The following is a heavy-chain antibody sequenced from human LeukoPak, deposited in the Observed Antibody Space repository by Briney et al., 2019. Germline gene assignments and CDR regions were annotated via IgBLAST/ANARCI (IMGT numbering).Heavy chain of an antibody. CDR1: GFTFSNSW. V-gene: IGHV3-7*01. J-gene: IGHJ4*02. Sequence: GGALRLSCAASGFTFSNSWMSWVRQAPGRGLEWVASINQHGSQIHYVDSVKGRFTISRDNAKNSLYLEMSSLRAEDTAEYYCARLFGEVTIYDYWGQGTLVTVSS. CDR2: INQHGSQI. D-gene: IGHD3-10*01. CDR3: ARLFGEVTIYDY.